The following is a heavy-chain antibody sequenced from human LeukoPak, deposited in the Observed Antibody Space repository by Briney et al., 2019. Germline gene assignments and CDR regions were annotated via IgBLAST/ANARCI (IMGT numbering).Heavy chain of an antibody. J-gene: IGHJ4*02. V-gene: IGHV3-30*18. CDR1: GFTFSSYG. D-gene: IGHD5-18*01. Sequence: GGSLRLSCAASGFTFSSYGMHWVRQAPGKGLEWVAVISYDGSNKYYADSVKGRFTISRDNSKNTLYLQMNSLRAEDTAVYYCAKGGIQLWTIDYWGQGTLVTVSS. CDR3: AKGGIQLWTIDY. CDR2: ISYDGSNK.